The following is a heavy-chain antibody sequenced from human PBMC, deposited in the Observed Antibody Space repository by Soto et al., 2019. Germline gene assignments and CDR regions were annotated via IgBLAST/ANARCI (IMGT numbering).Heavy chain of an antibody. CDR1: GFTFSSYA. J-gene: IGHJ6*02. CDR2: ISGSGGST. CDR3: AMGGGQQLTYYYGMDV. Sequence: EVQLLESGGGLVQPGGSLRLSCAASGFTFSSYAMSWVRQAPGKGLEWVSAISGSGGSTYYADSVKGRFTISRDNSKNTLYLQMNSLRAEDTAVYYCAMGGGQQLTYYYGMDVWGQGTTVTVSS. D-gene: IGHD6-13*01. V-gene: IGHV3-23*01.